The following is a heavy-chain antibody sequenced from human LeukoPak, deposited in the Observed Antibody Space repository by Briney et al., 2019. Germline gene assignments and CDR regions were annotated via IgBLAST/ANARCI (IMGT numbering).Heavy chain of an antibody. V-gene: IGHV3-30*18. CDR2: ISYDGSNK. CDR1: GFTFSSYG. CDR3: AKDTNPASRDTYYYGSVPL. J-gene: IGHJ4*02. D-gene: IGHD3-10*01. Sequence: GGSLRLSCAASGFTFSSYGMHWVRQAPGKGLEWVAVISYDGSNKYYADSVKGRLTISRDNSKNTLYLQMNSLRAEDTAVYHCAKDTNPASRDTYYYGSVPLWGQGTLVTVSS.